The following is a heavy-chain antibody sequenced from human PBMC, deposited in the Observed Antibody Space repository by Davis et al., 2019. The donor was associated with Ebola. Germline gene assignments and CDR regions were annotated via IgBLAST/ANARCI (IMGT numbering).Heavy chain of an antibody. Sequence: MPSETLSLTCAVYVGSFSDYYWSWIRQPPGKGLEWIGEINHSGSTNYNPSLKSRVTISVDTSKNQFSLKLSSVTAADTAVYYCARVRYYGSGSPIDYWGQGTLVTVSS. V-gene: IGHV4-34*01. CDR1: VGSFSDYY. CDR2: INHSGST. J-gene: IGHJ4*02. CDR3: ARVRYYGSGSPIDY. D-gene: IGHD3-10*01.